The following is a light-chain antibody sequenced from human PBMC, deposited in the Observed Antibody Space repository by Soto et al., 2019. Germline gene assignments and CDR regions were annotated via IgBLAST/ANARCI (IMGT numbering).Light chain of an antibody. V-gene: IGLV2-23*02. Sequence: QSVLTQPASVSGSPGQSITISCTGTSSDVGSYNLVSWYQQHPGKAPKLMIYEVSKRPSGVSNRFSGSKSGNTASLTISGLQAEDEADYYCCSYAGSCTLQNYVFGTGTMVTVL. J-gene: IGLJ1*01. CDR3: CSYAGSCTLQNYV. CDR1: SSDVGSYNL. CDR2: EVS.